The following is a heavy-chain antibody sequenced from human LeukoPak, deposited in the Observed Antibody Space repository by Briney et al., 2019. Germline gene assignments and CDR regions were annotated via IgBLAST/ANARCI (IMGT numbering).Heavy chain of an antibody. CDR1: GFTFSDYY. J-gene: IGHJ4*02. CDR2: ITSSGSAI. V-gene: IGHV3-11*01. CDR3: ASDIVSTSGDF. Sequence: GGSLRLSCAASGFTFSDYYMSWIRQAPGKALEWVSYITSSGSAIYYADSVKGRFTISRDNARNSLYLQMNGLRVDDTAIYYCASDIVSTSGDFWGQGTLVTVS. D-gene: IGHD5/OR15-5a*01.